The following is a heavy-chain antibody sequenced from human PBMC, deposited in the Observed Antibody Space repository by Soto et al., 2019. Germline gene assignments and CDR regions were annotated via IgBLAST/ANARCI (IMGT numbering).Heavy chain of an antibody. J-gene: IGHJ4*02. Sequence: GGSLRLSCATSGFTFSSHWMNWVRQAPGKGLEWVANIKQDGTEEYYVDSVKGRYTISRDNAKNSLYLQMNSLRAEDTAVYYCARGKYYDFWSAYYKFFQFDYWGRGTLVTVSS. V-gene: IGHV3-7*01. D-gene: IGHD3-3*01. CDR2: IKQDGTEE. CDR3: ARGKYYDFWSAYYKFFQFDY. CDR1: GFTFSSHW.